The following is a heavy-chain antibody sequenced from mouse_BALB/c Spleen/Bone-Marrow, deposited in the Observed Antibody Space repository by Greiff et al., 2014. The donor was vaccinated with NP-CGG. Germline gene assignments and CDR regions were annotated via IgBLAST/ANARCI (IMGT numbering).Heavy chain of an antibody. CDR1: GYTFTTYY. Sequence: QVQLKESGAELVKPGTPVKLSCKAPGYTFTTYYMYWVKQRPGQGLEWIGEINPNNGGTNFKEKFKSKATLTVDKSSSTAYMQLSSLTSEDSAVYYCTRGRTWDFDYWGQGTTLTVSS. V-gene: IGHV1S81*02. J-gene: IGHJ2*01. CDR2: INPNNGGT. D-gene: IGHD4-1*01. CDR3: TRGRTWDFDY.